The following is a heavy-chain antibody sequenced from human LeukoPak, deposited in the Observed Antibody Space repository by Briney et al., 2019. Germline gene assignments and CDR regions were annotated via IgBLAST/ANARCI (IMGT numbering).Heavy chain of an antibody. V-gene: IGHV3-21*01. Sequence: GGPLRLSCAASGFIFSSYSMNWVRQAPGKGLEWVSSISSSSSDIYYADSVKGRFTISRDNAKNSLYLQMNSLRAEDTAVYYCARDGLYCSSTNCYLDYWGQGALVTVSS. J-gene: IGHJ4*02. D-gene: IGHD2-2*01. CDR2: ISSSSSDI. CDR3: ARDGLYCSSTNCYLDY. CDR1: GFIFSSYS.